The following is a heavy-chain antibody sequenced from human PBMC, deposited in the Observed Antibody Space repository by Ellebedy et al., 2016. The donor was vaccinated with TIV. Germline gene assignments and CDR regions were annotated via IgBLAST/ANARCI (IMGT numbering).Heavy chain of an antibody. CDR2: SSRSDNHI. J-gene: IGHJ4*02. Sequence: GGSLRLXXVASGFIFSNNNMNWVRQAPGKGLEWISSSSRSDNHIYYADSVKGRFTISRDNAKNSLYLLINSLRAEDTAVYYCARPLSGSPGLVDYWGQGTLVIVSS. CDR1: GFIFSNNN. D-gene: IGHD1-26*01. V-gene: IGHV3-21*01. CDR3: ARPLSGSPGLVDY.